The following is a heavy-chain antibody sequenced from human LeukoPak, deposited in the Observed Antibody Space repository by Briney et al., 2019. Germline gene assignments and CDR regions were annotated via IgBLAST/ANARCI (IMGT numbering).Heavy chain of an antibody. CDR2: INPNSGGT. CDR1: GYTFTGYY. D-gene: IGHD5-18*01. Sequence: ASVKVSCKASGYTFTGYYMHWVRQAPGQGLEWMGWINPNSGGTNYAQKLQGRVTMTTDTSTSTAYMDLRSLRSDDTAVYYCARVGGYGQPYYFDYWGQGTLVTVSS. CDR3: ARVGGYGQPYYFDY. J-gene: IGHJ4*02. V-gene: IGHV1-2*02.